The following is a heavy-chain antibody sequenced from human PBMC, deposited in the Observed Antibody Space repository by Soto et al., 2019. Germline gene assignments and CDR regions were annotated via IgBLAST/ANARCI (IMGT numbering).Heavy chain of an antibody. CDR1: GYTFTSYG. CDR3: ARSVDLELRYYYDYMDV. D-gene: IGHD1-7*01. J-gene: IGHJ6*03. CDR2: ISAYNGNT. Sequence: QVQLVQSGAEVKKPGASVKVSCKASGYTFTSYGISWVRQAPGQGLEWMGWISAYNGNTNYAQKLQGRVTMTTDTSTSTAYMELRSLRSDDTAVYYCARSVDLELRYYYDYMDVWGKGTTVTVSS. V-gene: IGHV1-18*01.